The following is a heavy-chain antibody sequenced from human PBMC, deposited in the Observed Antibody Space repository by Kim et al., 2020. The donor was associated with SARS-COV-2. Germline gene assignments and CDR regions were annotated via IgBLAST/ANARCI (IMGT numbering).Heavy chain of an antibody. D-gene: IGHD4-17*01. Sequence: SVKVSCKASGGTFSSYAISWVRQAPGQGLEWMGGIIPIFGTANYAQKFQGRVTITADESTSTAYMELSSLRSEDTAVYYCAGPNKATVVTLRRYWYFDLWGRGTLVTVSS. J-gene: IGHJ2*01. CDR1: GGTFSSYA. CDR2: IIPIFGTA. V-gene: IGHV1-69*13. CDR3: AGPNKATVVTLRRYWYFDL.